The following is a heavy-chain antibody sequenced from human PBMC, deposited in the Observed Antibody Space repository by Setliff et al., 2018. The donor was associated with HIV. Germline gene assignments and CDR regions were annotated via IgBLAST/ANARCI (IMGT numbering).Heavy chain of an antibody. Sequence: ASVKVSYKTSGYTFTAYYIHWVRQAPGQGLEWMGRIHPNSGGTAYPQKFQGRVAMTRDTSISTAYMELRRLTSDDTAVYYCVRNPHPTVVVPRDSHYYTMNIWGKGTTVTVSS. CDR1: GYTFTAYY. CDR3: VRNPHPTVVVPRDSHYYTMNI. J-gene: IGHJ6*03. V-gene: IGHV1-2*06. D-gene: IGHD2-21*01. CDR2: IHPNSGGT.